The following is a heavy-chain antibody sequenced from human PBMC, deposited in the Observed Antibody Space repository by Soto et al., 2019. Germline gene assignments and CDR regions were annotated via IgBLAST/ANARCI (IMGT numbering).Heavy chain of an antibody. J-gene: IGHJ6*02. CDR2: IYSGGST. Sequence: PGGSLRLSXAPSRFTVSSNYMSWVRQAPGKGLEWVSVIYSGGSTYYADSVKGRFTISRDNSKNTLYLQMNSLRAEDTAVYYCARESSYYYYYGMDVWGQGTTVTVSS. V-gene: IGHV3-53*01. CDR1: RFTVSSNY. D-gene: IGHD2-2*01. CDR3: ARESSYYYYYGMDV.